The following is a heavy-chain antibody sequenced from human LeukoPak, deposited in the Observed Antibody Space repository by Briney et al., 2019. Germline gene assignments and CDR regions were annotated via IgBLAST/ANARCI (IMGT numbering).Heavy chain of an antibody. D-gene: IGHD4-17*01. J-gene: IGHJ4*02. V-gene: IGHV4-4*07. CDR2: IYTSGST. Sequence: PSETLSLTCTVSGGSISSYYWSWIRQPAGKGLEWIGRIYTSGSTNYNPSLKSRVTMSVDTSKNQFSLKLSSVTAADTAVYYCARDRDYGDLYYFDYWGQGTLVTDSS. CDR3: ARDRDYGDLYYFDY. CDR1: GGSISSYY.